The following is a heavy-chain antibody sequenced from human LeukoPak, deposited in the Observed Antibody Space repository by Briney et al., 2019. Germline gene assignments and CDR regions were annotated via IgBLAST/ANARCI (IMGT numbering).Heavy chain of an antibody. Sequence: GGSLRLSCAASGFTVSSNYMSWVRQAPGKGLEWVSVIYSGGSTYYADSVKGRFTISRDNSKNTLYLQMNSLRAEDTAVYYCARDPHSSSWYYYFDYWGQRTLVTVLS. D-gene: IGHD6-13*01. V-gene: IGHV3-66*02. CDR1: GFTVSSNY. CDR3: ARDPHSSSWYYYFDY. CDR2: IYSGGST. J-gene: IGHJ4*02.